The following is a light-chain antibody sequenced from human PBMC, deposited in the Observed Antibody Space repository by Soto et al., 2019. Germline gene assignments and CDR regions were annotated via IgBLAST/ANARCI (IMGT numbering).Light chain of an antibody. Sequence: EIGLTQSPATLSLSPGERATLSCRASQSVGRFLAWYQQKPGQDPRLLIYDASYRATAVPARFSGSGSGTAFTLTISSVEPADFAVYYCQKRSNWPFIFTFGPGPTVDIK. CDR2: DAS. CDR1: QSVGRF. CDR3: QKRSNWPFIFT. J-gene: IGKJ3*01. V-gene: IGKV3-11*01.